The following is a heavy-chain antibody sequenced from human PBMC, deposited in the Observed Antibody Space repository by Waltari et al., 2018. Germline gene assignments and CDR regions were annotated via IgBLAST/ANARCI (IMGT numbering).Heavy chain of an antibody. CDR3: ARQAARNFDY. J-gene: IGHJ4*02. CDR1: GYNFIGYY. V-gene: IGHV1-2*02. CDR2: INPNTGGT. Sequence: QVQLVQSGAEVKKPGASVNVSCKASGYNFIGYYIHWVRQAPGQGLEWMGWINPNTGGTKYAQKDKGRVTLTRDTSISTAYMELSSLGSDDMAGFYCARQAARNFDYWGQGTLVTVSS.